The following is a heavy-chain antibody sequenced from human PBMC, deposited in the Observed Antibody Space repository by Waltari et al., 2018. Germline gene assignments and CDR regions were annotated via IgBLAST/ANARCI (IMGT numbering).Heavy chain of an antibody. Sequence: EVQLVESGGGLLHPGGSLRLSCTASGFSVSDKYICGLRLPPGKGLEWVAVGYIEGGTYYTDSVRGRCITSRDNSKNTLYLQMNSLSAEDTAVYYCARDAPDGTGPFDYWGQGTLVTVAS. J-gene: IGHJ4*02. CDR1: GFSVSDKY. D-gene: IGHD3-10*01. CDR2: GYIEGGT. V-gene: IGHV3-53*01. CDR3: ARDAPDGTGPFDY.